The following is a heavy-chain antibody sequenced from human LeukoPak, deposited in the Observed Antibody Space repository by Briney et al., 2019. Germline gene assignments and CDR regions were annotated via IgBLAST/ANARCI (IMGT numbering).Heavy chain of an antibody. V-gene: IGHV3-21*06. CDR2: ISSRSTYK. CDR1: GFTFSAYS. J-gene: IGHJ6*02. D-gene: IGHD3-9*01. CDR3: ARDLRAMDV. Sequence: PGGSLRLSCVVSGFTFSAYSVHWVRQAPGKGLEWVSSISSRSTYKHYADSVKGRFTISRDNAKNSLYLQMNSLRAEDTAVYYCARDLRAMDVWGQGTTVTVSS.